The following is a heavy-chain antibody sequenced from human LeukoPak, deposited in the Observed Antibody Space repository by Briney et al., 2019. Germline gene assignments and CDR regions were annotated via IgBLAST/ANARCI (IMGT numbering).Heavy chain of an antibody. CDR1: GYTFTGYW. J-gene: IGHJ3*02. CDR2: INPNSGGT. V-gene: IGHV1-2*02. Sequence: ASVKVSCKAFGYTFTGYWMHWVRRAPGQGLEWMGWINPNSGGTNYAQKFQGRVTMTRDTSISTAYMELSRLRSDDTAVYYCARHRLHRLYYDSGGYYHDAFDIWGQGTMVTVSS. CDR3: ARHRLHRLYYDSGGYYHDAFDI. D-gene: IGHD3-22*01.